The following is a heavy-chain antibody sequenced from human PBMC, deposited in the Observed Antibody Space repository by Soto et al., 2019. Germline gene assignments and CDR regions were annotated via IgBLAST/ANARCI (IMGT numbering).Heavy chain of an antibody. Sequence: SETLSLTCTVSGGSISSGGYYWSWIRQHPGKGLEWIGYIYYSGSTYYNPSLKSRVTISVDTSKNQFSLKLSSVTAADTAVYYCARSSIEPRVFMYPFDSWGQGTLVTVS. CDR2: IYYSGST. J-gene: IGHJ4*02. CDR1: GGSISSGGYY. V-gene: IGHV4-31*03. CDR3: ARSSIEPRVFMYPFDS. D-gene: IGHD6-6*01.